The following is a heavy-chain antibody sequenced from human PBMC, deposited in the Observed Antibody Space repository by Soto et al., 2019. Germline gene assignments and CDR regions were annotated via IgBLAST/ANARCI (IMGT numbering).Heavy chain of an antibody. D-gene: IGHD3-22*01. CDR2: IIPIFGTA. J-gene: IGHJ3*02. V-gene: IGHV1-69*01. CDR1: GGTFSSYA. Sequence: QVQLVQSGAEVKKPGSSVKVSCKASGGTFSSYAISWVRQAPGQGLEWMGGIIPIFGTANYAQKCQGRVTITADESKSTAYMELSSLRSEDTAVYYCARVGTTYYYDSSGYFAFDIWGQGTMVTGSS. CDR3: ARVGTTYYYDSSGYFAFDI.